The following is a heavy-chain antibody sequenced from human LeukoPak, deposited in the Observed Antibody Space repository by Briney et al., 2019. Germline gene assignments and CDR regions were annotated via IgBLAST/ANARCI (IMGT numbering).Heavy chain of an antibody. V-gene: IGHV4-59*01. D-gene: IGHD6-19*01. CDR2: IYYSGST. CDR1: GGSISSYY. J-gene: IGHJ5*02. CDR3: ASLVAGGNWFDP. Sequence: SETLSLTCTVSGGSISSYYWSWIRQPPGKGLEWIGNIYYSGSTNYNPSLKSRVTISVDTSKNQFSLKLSSVTAADTAVYYCASLVAGGNWFDPWGQGTLVTVSS.